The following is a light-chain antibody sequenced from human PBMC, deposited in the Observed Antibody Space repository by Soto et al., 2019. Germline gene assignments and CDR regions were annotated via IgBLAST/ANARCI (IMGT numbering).Light chain of an antibody. CDR3: QQHNHWPS. J-gene: IGKJ2*01. CDR2: SAS. V-gene: IGKV3-15*01. Sequence: EIVMTQSPATLPVSPGKSATLSCRASQSIASNLAWYQQKPGQAPRLLIHSASARATGIPPRFSGSGSGTEFTLTISSLQSEDFAVYYCQQHNHWPSFGQGTNLEIK. CDR1: QSIASN.